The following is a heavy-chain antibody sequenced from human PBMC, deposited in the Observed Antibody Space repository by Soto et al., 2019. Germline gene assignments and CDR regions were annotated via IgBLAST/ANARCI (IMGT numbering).Heavy chain of an antibody. CDR1: GDSVSSNSAA. D-gene: IGHD6-13*01. V-gene: IGHV6-1*01. J-gene: IGHJ4*02. CDR3: ARYTTSWYLDS. Sequence: SQTLSLTCAISGDSVSSNSAAWNLIRQSPSRGLEWLGRTYYRSKWYSDYAGSVRSRITINPDTSKNQFSLQLNSVTPEDTAVYYCARYTTSWYLDSRGQGTLVTVSS. CDR2: TYYRSKWYS.